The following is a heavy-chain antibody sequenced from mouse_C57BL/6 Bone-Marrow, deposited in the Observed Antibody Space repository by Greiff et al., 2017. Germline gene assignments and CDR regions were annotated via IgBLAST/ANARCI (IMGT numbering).Heavy chain of an antibody. Sequence: EVQLVESGGGLVQPGGSLKLSCAASGFTFSDYYMYWVRQTPEKRLEWVAYISNGGGSTYYPDTVKGRFTISRDNAKNTLYLQMSRLKSEDTAMYYCARGTYYYGSSYFDYWGQGTTLTVSS. J-gene: IGHJ2*01. D-gene: IGHD1-1*01. CDR3: ARGTYYYGSSYFDY. CDR1: GFTFSDYY. V-gene: IGHV5-12*01. CDR2: ISNGGGST.